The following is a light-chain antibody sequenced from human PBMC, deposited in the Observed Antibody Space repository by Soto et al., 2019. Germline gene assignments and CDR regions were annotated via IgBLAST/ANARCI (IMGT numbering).Light chain of an antibody. Sequence: EIVLTQSPATLSLSPGERATLSCRASQSVSSYLACYQQQPGQAPRLLLYDASNRATAIPARFRGSGSGTDVTVIISSVEPEECAVQYCQQRGNWPPLTFGVGTKVEI. CDR1: QSVSSY. J-gene: IGKJ4*01. V-gene: IGKV3-11*01. CDR2: DAS. CDR3: QQRGNWPPLT.